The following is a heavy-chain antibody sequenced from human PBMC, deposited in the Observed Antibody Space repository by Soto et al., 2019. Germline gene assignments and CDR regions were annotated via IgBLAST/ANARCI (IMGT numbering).Heavy chain of an antibody. CDR1: GVSVNSGSYY. J-gene: IGHJ4*02. Sequence: SETLSLTCTVSGVSVNSGSYYWSWIRQPPGKGLEWIGYVYYSGSANYNPSLTSRVIISIDTSKNQFSLKLSSVTAADMAVYYCARESSSSWYFFDYWGQGTLVTVSS. V-gene: IGHV4-61*01. CDR2: VYYSGSA. CDR3: ARESSSSWYFFDY. D-gene: IGHD6-13*01.